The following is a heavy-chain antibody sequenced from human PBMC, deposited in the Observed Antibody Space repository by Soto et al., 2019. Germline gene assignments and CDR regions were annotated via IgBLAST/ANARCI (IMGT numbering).Heavy chain of an antibody. CDR1: GFNVSNNY. J-gene: IGHJ5*02. CDR2: ISSSSTI. V-gene: IGHV3-66*04. CDR3: SRQTERIAQLGWFDP. Sequence: GRSHRLPYAASGFNVSNNYMSWVRKATGKGLEWVSVISSSSTIYYADSVKGRFTISRDNAKNSLYLQMNSLRAEDTAVYYCSRQTERIAQLGWFDPWGQGTLVTVSS. D-gene: IGHD6-13*01.